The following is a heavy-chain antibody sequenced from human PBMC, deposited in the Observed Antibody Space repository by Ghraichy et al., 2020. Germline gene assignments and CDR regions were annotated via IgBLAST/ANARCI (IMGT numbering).Heavy chain of an antibody. Sequence: SVKVSCKASGGTFSSYAISWVRQAPGQGLEWMGGIIPIFGTANYAQKFQGRVTITADKSTSTAYMELSSLRSEDTAVYYCASSPTWVPATAEWGQGTLVTVSS. CDR1: GGTFSSYA. J-gene: IGHJ4*02. D-gene: IGHD2-2*01. CDR3: ASSPTWVPATAE. V-gene: IGHV1-69*06. CDR2: IIPIFGTA.